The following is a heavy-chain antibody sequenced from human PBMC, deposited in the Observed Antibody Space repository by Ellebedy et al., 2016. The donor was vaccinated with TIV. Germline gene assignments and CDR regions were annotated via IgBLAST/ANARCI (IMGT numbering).Heavy chain of an antibody. CDR2: ISASNGNT. D-gene: IGHD3-22*01. Sequence: AASVKVSCKASGYTLISYGISWVRQAPGQGLEWMGWISASNGNTNYAQKLQGRVTMTTDTSTSTAYMELRSLRSDDTAVYYCARGYDSSGYSSCFDYWGQGTLVTVSS. J-gene: IGHJ4*02. CDR1: GYTLISYG. V-gene: IGHV1-18*01. CDR3: ARGYDSSGYSSCFDY.